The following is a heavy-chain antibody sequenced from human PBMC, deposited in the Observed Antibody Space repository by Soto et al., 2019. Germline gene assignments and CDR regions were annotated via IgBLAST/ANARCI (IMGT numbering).Heavy chain of an antibody. CDR2: IRSNPDGGST. CDR1: GFTFHNAG. D-gene: IGHD2-21*01. J-gene: IGHJ6*02. Sequence: GGSLRLSCAASGFTFHNAGMSWVRQAPGKGLEWVGSIRSNPDGGSTDYAAPVKGRFTISRDDSKTTVYLQMNSLETEDTAVYYCTTDTSYITTYTGGMDVWGQGTTVTVSS. CDR3: TTDTSYITTYTGGMDV. V-gene: IGHV3-15*01.